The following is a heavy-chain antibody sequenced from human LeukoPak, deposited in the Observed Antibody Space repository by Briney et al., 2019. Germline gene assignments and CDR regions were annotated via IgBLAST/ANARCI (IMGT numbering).Heavy chain of an antibody. CDR3: ARGASSGHYVSGDY. V-gene: IGHV3-74*01. D-gene: IGHD3-22*01. CDR2: ISFDAATT. J-gene: IGHJ4*02. Sequence: GGSLRLSCAASGFTFNKYWVHWVRQAPGKGLVWVSRISFDAATTSYADSVKGRFTISRHNVKNTMSLQMNSLSAEDTAIYYCARGASSGHYVSGDYWGQGTLVTVSA. CDR1: GFTFNKYW.